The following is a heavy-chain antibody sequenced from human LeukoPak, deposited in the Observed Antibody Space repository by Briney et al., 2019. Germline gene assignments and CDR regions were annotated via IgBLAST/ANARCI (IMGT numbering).Heavy chain of an antibody. V-gene: IGHV3-48*03. D-gene: IGHD6-6*01. CDR2: ISSSGSTI. CDR3: ARRSSSSRRDFDY. Sequence: GGSLRLSCAASGFTFSSYEMNWVRQAPGKGLEWVSYISSSGSTIYYADSAKGRFTISRDNAKNSLYLQMNSLRAEDTAVYFCARRSSSSRRDFDYWGQGTLVTVSS. CDR1: GFTFSSYE. J-gene: IGHJ4*02.